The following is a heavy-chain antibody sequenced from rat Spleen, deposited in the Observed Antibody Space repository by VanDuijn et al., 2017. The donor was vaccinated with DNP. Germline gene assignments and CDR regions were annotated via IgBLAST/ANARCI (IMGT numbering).Heavy chain of an antibody. D-gene: IGHD1-11*01. CDR2: ISPSGGTT. V-gene: IGHV5-25*01. J-gene: IGHJ2*01. Sequence: EVQLVESGGGLVQPGRSLKVSCAVSGFTFSNYDMAWVRQAPRKGLEWVASISPSGGTTYYPDSVKGRFTISRDNAEGTLYLQMNSLRSEDMATYFCARHGRRVFDYWGQGVMVTVSS. CDR1: GFTFSNYD. CDR3: ARHGRRVFDY.